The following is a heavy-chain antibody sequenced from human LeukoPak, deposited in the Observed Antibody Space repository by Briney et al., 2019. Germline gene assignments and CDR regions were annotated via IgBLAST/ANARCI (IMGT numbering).Heavy chain of an antibody. Sequence: SETLSLTCTVSGASISSLYWSWIRQPPGKGLEWIGSIYHSGSTDYNPSLKSRVTISVDTSKNQFSLKLRSVTAADTAVYYCARDQAYCGGDCYFDFWGQGTLVTVSS. V-gene: IGHV4-38-2*02. CDR1: GASISSLY. D-gene: IGHD2-21*02. CDR3: ARDQAYCGGDCYFDF. CDR2: IYHSGST. J-gene: IGHJ4*02.